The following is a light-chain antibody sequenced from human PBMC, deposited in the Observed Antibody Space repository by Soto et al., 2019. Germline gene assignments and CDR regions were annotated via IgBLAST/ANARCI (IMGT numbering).Light chain of an antibody. CDR2: DAS. J-gene: IGKJ1*01. CDR1: QSISSW. CDR3: QQYTTYPWT. Sequence: IQMTQYTPTPSPSVSDRVPESCRASQSISSWLAWYQQKPGRAPKVLIFDASSLESGVPSRFSGSGSATEFTLTISSLQPDDFATYYCQQYTTYPWTFGQGTKVDIK. V-gene: IGKV1-5*01.